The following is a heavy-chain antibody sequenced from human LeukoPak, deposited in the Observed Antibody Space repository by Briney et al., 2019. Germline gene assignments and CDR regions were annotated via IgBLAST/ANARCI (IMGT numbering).Heavy chain of an antibody. Sequence: PGGSLRLSCAASGFTFSSYAMSWVRQAPGKGLEWVSTISGSGGSTYYADSVKGRFTISRDNSKNTLYLQMDSLRAEDTAVYHCAKEGVGSSGPRDWFDPWGQGTLVTVSP. CDR1: GFTFSSYA. CDR2: ISGSGGST. CDR3: AKEGVGSSGPRDWFDP. J-gene: IGHJ5*02. V-gene: IGHV3-23*01. D-gene: IGHD6-19*01.